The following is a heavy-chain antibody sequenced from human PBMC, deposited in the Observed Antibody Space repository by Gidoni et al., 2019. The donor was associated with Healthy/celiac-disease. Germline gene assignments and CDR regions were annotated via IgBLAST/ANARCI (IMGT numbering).Heavy chain of an antibody. V-gene: IGHV3-33*01. J-gene: IGHJ4*02. CDR3: ARELRFLEWLPLVDY. CDR2: IWYDGSNK. D-gene: IGHD3-3*01. Sequence: QVQLVESGGGVVQPGRSLRLSCAASGFTFSSYGMHGVRQAPGTGLEWGAVIWYDGSNKYYADSVKGLFTITRDNSKNTLYLQMNSLRAEDTAVYDCARELRFLEWLPLVDYWGQGTLVTVSS. CDR1: GFTFSSYG.